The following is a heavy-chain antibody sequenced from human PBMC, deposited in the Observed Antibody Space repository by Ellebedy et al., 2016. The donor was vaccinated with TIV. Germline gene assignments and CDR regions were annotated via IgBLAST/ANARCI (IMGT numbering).Heavy chain of an antibody. CDR2: IYSGGTT. CDR1: GFTVSNNY. J-gene: IGHJ4*02. CDR3: VRGEGWTDY. Sequence: GESLKISXVASGFTVSNNYMRWVRQAPGKGLEWVSVIYSGGTTDYADSVKGRFTISRDNSKNTLYLQMNSLRAEDTAVYYCVRGEGWTDYWGQGTVVTVSS. D-gene: IGHD3-16*01. V-gene: IGHV3-66*01.